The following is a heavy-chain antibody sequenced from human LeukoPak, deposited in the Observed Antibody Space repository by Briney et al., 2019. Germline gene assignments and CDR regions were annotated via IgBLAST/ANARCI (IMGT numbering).Heavy chain of an antibody. D-gene: IGHD6-13*01. CDR3: ASRHSKQQPYYYYMDI. CDR2: IYSNGDT. V-gene: IGHV4-61*02. J-gene: IGHJ6*03. Sequence: SETLSLTCTVSGDSTSSGSYSWSWIRQPAGKGLEWIGRIYSNGDTKFNPSLKSRVTISLDTSKNQFSLKLSSATAADTAVYYCASRHSKQQPYYYYMDIWGKGTTVTVSS. CDR1: GDSTSSGSYS.